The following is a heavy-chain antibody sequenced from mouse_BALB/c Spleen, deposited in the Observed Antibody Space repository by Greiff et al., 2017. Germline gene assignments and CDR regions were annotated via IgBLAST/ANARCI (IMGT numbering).Heavy chain of an antibody. V-gene: IGHV3-2*02. CDR1: GYSITSDYA. CDR3: ARRYGNYPYYAMDY. J-gene: IGHJ4*01. D-gene: IGHD2-10*02. Sequence: EVHLVESGPGLVKPSQSLSLTCTVTGYSITSDYAWNWIRQFPGNKLEWMGYISYSGSTSYNPSLKSRISITRDTSKNQLFLQLNSVTTEDTATYYCARRYGNYPYYAMDYWGQGTSVTVSS. CDR2: ISYSGST.